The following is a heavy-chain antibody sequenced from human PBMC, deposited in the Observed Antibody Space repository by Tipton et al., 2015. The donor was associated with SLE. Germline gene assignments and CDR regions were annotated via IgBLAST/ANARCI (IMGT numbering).Heavy chain of an antibody. J-gene: IGHJ6*03. Sequence: SLRLSCAASGFIFSNYAMHWVRQAPGKGLEWVAGIWYDGSNKYYEGSVKGRFTISRDYSKNTVDLQMNSLRVEDTAVYYCARDTGVSNYYMDVWGIGTTVTVSS. D-gene: IGHD1-14*01. V-gene: IGHV3-33*01. CDR1: GFIFSNYA. CDR2: IWYDGSNK. CDR3: ARDTGVSNYYMDV.